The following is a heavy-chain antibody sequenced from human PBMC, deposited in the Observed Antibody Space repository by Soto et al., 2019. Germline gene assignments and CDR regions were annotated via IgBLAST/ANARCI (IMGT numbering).Heavy chain of an antibody. D-gene: IGHD3-16*01. CDR2: ISSSGSTI. CDR1: GFTFNDYY. Sequence: PGGSLRLSCAASGFTFNDYYMSWIRQAPGKGLEWVSYISSSGSTIYYADSVKGRFTISRDNAKNLLYLQMNSLRAEDTAVYYCARDYLITFGGVPYFDYWGQGTLVTVSS. J-gene: IGHJ4*02. CDR3: ARDYLITFGGVPYFDY. V-gene: IGHV3-11*01.